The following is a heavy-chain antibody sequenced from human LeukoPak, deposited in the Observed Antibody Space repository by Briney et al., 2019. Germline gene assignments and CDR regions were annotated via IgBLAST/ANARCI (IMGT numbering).Heavy chain of an antibody. CDR2: MFYSGST. CDR1: GGSISGYYY. Sequence: KPSETLSLTCTVSGGSISGYYYWSWIRQHPGKGLEWIGYMFYSGSTNYNPSLKSRVTISVDTSKNQFSLKLSTVTAAHTAVYYCARGAYCGGDCYYFDYWGQGTLVTVSS. CDR3: ARGAYCGGDCYYFDY. D-gene: IGHD2-21*02. J-gene: IGHJ4*02. V-gene: IGHV4-59*01.